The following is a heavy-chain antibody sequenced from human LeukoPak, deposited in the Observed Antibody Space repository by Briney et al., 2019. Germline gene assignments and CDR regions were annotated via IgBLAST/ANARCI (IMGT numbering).Heavy chain of an antibody. D-gene: IGHD6-13*01. V-gene: IGHV4-39*07. J-gene: IGHJ4*02. CDR2: IYYSGST. Sequence: PSQTLSLTCTVSGGSISSSSYYWGWIRQPPGKGLEWIGSIYYSGSTYYNPSLKSRATISVDTSKNQFSLKLSSVTAADTAVYYCARDLGYSSSWYRHWGQGTLVTVSS. CDR1: GGSISSSSYY. CDR3: ARDLGYSSSWYRH.